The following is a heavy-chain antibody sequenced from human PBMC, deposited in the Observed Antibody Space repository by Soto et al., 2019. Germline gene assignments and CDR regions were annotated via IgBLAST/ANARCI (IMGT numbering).Heavy chain of an antibody. Sequence: GGSLRLSCAASGFTFSSYAMSWVRQAPGKGLEWVSAISGSGGSTYYADSMKGRFTISRDNSKNTLYLQMNSLRAEDTAVYYCAKGYYDSSGYFDYWGQGTLVTVSS. D-gene: IGHD3-22*01. J-gene: IGHJ4*02. CDR1: GFTFSSYA. V-gene: IGHV3-23*01. CDR3: AKGYYDSSGYFDY. CDR2: ISGSGGST.